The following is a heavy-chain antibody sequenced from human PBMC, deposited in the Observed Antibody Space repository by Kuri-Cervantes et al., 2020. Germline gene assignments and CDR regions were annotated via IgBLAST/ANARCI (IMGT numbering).Heavy chain of an antibody. J-gene: IGHJ4*02. CDR2: MNPNSGNT. CDR3: ARAAYPYYYDSSGSIGY. CDR1: GYTFTGYY. Sequence: ASVKASCKASGYTFTGYYMHWVRQAPGQGLEWMGWMNPNSGNTGYAQKFQGRVTMTRNTSISTAYMELSSLRSEDTAVYYCARAAYPYYYDSSGSIGYWGQGTLVTVSS. D-gene: IGHD3-22*01. V-gene: IGHV1-8*02.